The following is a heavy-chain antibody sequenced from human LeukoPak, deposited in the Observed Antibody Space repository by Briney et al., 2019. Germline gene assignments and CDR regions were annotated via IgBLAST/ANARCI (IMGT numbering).Heavy chain of an antibody. CDR2: ISGSSTHI. Sequence: GGSLRLSCAASGFTFSSYSMNWVRQAPGKGLEWVSSISGSSTHILYADSVKGRFTISRDDARNSLYLQMNSLRAEDTAVYYCAKFETRGNTDFDYWGQGTLVTVSS. CDR1: GFTFSSYS. D-gene: IGHD2/OR15-2a*01. CDR3: AKFETRGNTDFDY. J-gene: IGHJ4*02. V-gene: IGHV3-21*01.